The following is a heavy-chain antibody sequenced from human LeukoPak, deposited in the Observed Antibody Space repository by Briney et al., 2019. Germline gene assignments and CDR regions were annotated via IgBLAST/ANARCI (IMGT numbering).Heavy chain of an antibody. Sequence: KPSETLSLTCAVYGGSFSGYYWSWIRQPPGKGLEWIGEINHSGSTNYNPSLKSRVTISVDTSKNHFSLKLSSVTAADTAVYFCARGPRLYYYDSSGYYYYWGQGTLVTVSS. V-gene: IGHV4-34*01. J-gene: IGHJ4*02. CDR3: ARGPRLYYYDSSGYYYY. CDR2: INHSGST. CDR1: GGSFSGYY. D-gene: IGHD3-22*01.